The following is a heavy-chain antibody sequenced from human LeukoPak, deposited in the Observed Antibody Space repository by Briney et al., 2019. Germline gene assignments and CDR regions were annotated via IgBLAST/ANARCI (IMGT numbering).Heavy chain of an antibody. CDR1: GFTFTGYY. Sequence: ASVKVSCKASGFTFTGYYMHWVRQAPGQGLEWMGWINLNSGGTNYAQKFQGWVTMTRDTSISTAYMELGRLRSDDTAVYYCARDRQGGDWDYWGQGTLVTVSS. V-gene: IGHV1-2*04. CDR3: ARDRQGGDWDY. D-gene: IGHD2-21*02. CDR2: INLNSGGT. J-gene: IGHJ4*02.